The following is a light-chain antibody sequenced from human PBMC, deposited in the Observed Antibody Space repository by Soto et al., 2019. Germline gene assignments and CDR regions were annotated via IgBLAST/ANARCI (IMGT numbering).Light chain of an antibody. CDR2: EYS. CDR3: QKYLSYPRT. CDR1: ESISVW. Sequence: DVQMPQSPSTLSASISHRVTLTFRASESISVWLAWYQQKPGRAPNILIYEYSSLTSGVPSRFSGSHSGTEFTLTISRLQPDDFATYYCQKYLSYPRTCGQGTKVDIK. J-gene: IGKJ2*01. V-gene: IGKV1-5*01.